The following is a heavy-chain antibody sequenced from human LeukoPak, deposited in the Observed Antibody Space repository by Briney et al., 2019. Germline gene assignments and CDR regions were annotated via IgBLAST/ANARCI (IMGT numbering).Heavy chain of an antibody. Sequence: SVKVSCKASGGTFNSYAISWVRQAPGQGLEWMGGIIPIFGTANYAQKFQGRVTITADESTSTAYMELSSLRSEDTAVYYCARDPSSGSYPTPYYFDYWGQGTLVTVSS. J-gene: IGHJ4*02. CDR2: IIPIFGTA. CDR3: ARDPSSGSYPTPYYFDY. V-gene: IGHV1-69*13. CDR1: GGTFNSYA. D-gene: IGHD1-26*01.